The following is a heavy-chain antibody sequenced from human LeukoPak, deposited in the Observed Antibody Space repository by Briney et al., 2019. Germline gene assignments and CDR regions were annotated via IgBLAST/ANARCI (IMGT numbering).Heavy chain of an antibody. J-gene: IGHJ6*03. CDR1: EFTFSDYY. D-gene: IGHD3-22*01. Sequence: PGGSLRLSCAASEFTFSDYYMSWIRQAPGKGLEWVSSISGDSTTIYYADSVKGRFTISRDNAKDSLYLQMNSLRAEDTAVYYCARAAYYYDSSGYSYQYYSYYMDVWGKGTTVTVSS. V-gene: IGHV3-11*01. CDR3: ARAAYYYDSSGYSYQYYSYYMDV. CDR2: ISGDSTTI.